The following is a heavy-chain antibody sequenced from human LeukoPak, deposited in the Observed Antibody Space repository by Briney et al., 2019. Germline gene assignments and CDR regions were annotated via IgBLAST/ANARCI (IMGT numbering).Heavy chain of an antibody. CDR3: AKGVVSSGWYGPSFDY. CDR2: ISYDGSNK. J-gene: IGHJ4*02. Sequence: PGGSLRLSCAASGFTFSSYAMHWVRQAPGKGLEWVAVISYDGSNKYYADSVKGRFTISRDNSRNTLYLQMNSLRAEDTAVYYCAKGVVSSGWYGPSFDYWGQGTLVTVSS. V-gene: IGHV3-30*04. CDR1: GFTFSSYA. D-gene: IGHD6-19*01.